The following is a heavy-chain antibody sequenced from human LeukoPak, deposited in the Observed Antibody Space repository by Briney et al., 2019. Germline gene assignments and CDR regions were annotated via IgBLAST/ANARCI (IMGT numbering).Heavy chain of an antibody. V-gene: IGHV4-59*08. D-gene: IGHD2-15*01. J-gene: IGHJ4*02. CDR1: GGSINY. CDR2: IYYTGNT. Sequence: PSETLSLTCTVSGGSINYWSWIRQSPAKGLEWIGYIYYTGNTNYNPSLESRVIISVDTSKNQFSLKLSSVTAADTAVYYCARHECGGSCYPEDYWGQGTLVTVSS. CDR3: ARHECGGSCYPEDY.